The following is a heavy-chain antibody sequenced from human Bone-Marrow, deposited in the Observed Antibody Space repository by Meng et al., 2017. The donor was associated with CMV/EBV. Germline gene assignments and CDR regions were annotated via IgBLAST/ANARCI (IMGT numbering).Heavy chain of an antibody. Sequence: ASVKVSCKASGYVFTGYYMHWVRQAPGQGLEWMGWINPDSGGTNNAQKFQGRVTMTRDTSISTAYMELSRLRSDDTAVYYCARWVYDYNRVPGMAVWGQGTTVTVSS. V-gene: IGHV1-2*02. CDR2: INPDSGGT. CDR1: GYVFTGYY. D-gene: IGHD4-11*01. CDR3: ARWVYDYNRVPGMAV. J-gene: IGHJ6*02.